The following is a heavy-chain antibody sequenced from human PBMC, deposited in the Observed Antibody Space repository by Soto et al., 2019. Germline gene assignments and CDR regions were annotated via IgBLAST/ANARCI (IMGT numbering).Heavy chain of an antibody. J-gene: IGHJ6*02. CDR3: ARERLSMTGKDYYYYGMDV. CDR2: IIPILGIA. CDR1: GGTFSSYT. V-gene: IGHV1-69*04. Sequence: SVKVSCKASGGTFSSYTISWVRQAPGQGLEWMGRIIPILGIANYAQKFQGRVTITADKSTSTAYMELSSLRSEDTAVYCCARERLSMTGKDYYYYGMDVWGQGTTVTVSS. D-gene: IGHD1-20*01.